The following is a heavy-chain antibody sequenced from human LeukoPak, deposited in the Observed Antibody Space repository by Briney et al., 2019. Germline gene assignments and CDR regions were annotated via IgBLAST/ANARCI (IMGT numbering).Heavy chain of an antibody. CDR1: GFTFSTYA. D-gene: IGHD1-14*01. V-gene: IGHV3-23*01. J-gene: IGHJ4*02. Sequence: GGSLRLSCAASGFTFSTYAIHWVRQAPGKGLEWVSTISNSGGTTYYADSVKGRFTISRDDSENTLYLQMNSLRAEDTAVYYCAKATGYLLWGQGTLVTVSS. CDR3: AKATGYLL. CDR2: ISNSGGTT.